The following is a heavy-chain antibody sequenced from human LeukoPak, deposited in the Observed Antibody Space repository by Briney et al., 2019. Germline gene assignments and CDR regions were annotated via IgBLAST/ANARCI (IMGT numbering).Heavy chain of an antibody. CDR3: ARDGGRRDSSGYYYHLDY. Sequence: PSETLSLTCTVSGGSVSSGSYYWSWIRQPPGKGLEWIGYIYYSGSTNYNPSLKSRVTISVDTSKNQFSLKLSSVTAADTAVCYCARDGGRRDSSGYYYHLDYWGQGTLVTVSS. J-gene: IGHJ4*02. V-gene: IGHV4-61*01. CDR2: IYYSGST. D-gene: IGHD3-22*01. CDR1: GGSVSSGSYY.